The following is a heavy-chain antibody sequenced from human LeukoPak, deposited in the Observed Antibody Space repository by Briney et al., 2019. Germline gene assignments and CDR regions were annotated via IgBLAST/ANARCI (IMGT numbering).Heavy chain of an antibody. D-gene: IGHD2-2*01. CDR2: IYGGGITT. Sequence: GGSLRLSCAVSGFIFSNYAMSWVRQAPGKGLEWVSGIYGGGITTHYADSVKGRFTISRDNSKNTLYLEMNSLRAEDTAVYYCAKGGVVVPAARLHAFDIWGQGTMVTVSS. V-gene: IGHV3-23*01. J-gene: IGHJ3*02. CDR3: AKGGVVVPAARLHAFDI. CDR1: GFIFSNYA.